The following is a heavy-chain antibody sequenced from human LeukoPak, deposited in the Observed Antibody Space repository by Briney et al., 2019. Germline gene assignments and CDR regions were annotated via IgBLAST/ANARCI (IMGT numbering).Heavy chain of an antibody. CDR1: GFTFSSYG. CDR3: AKSYYGSGVFDY. Sequence: TGGSLRLSCAASGFTFSSYGMSWVRQAPGKGLEWVSAISGSGGSTYYADSVKGRFTISRDNSKNTLYLQMNSLRAEDTAVYYCAKSYYGSGVFDYWGQGTLVTVSS. CDR2: ISGSGGST. D-gene: IGHD3-10*01. V-gene: IGHV3-23*01. J-gene: IGHJ4*02.